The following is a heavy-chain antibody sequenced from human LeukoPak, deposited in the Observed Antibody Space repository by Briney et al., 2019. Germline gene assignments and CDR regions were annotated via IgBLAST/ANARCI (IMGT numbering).Heavy chain of an antibody. D-gene: IGHD3-16*01. V-gene: IGHV4-59*01. CDR1: GASISSYY. J-gene: IGHJ6*03. Sequence: SETLSLTCTVSGASISSYYWSWIRQPPGKGLEWIGYIYYSGSTNYNPSLKSRVTISVDTSKNQFSLKLSSVTAADTAVYYCARVLGYYYYMDVWGKGTTVTISS. CDR3: ARVLGYYYYMDV. CDR2: IYYSGST.